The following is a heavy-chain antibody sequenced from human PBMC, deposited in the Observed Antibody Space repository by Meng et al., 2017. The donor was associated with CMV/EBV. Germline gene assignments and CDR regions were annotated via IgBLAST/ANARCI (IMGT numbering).Heavy chain of an antibody. CDR2: INSEGSST. Sequence: CRVAGVRQAPGKGLVWVSRINSEGSSTSYADSVKGRFTISRDNAKNTLYLQMNSLRAEDTAVYYCARDNAASYYDFWSGYYTSLDYWGQGTLVTVSS. D-gene: IGHD3-3*01. V-gene: IGHV3-74*01. J-gene: IGHJ4*02. CDR3: ARDNAASYYDFWSGYYTSLDY. CDR1: CR.